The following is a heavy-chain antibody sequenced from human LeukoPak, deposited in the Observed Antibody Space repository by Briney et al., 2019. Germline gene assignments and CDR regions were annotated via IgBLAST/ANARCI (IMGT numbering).Heavy chain of an antibody. CDR2: ISSSSSYI. Sequence: GGSLRLSCAASGFTFSSYSMNWVRQAPGKGLEWVSSISSSSSYIYYADSVKGRFTISRDNAKNSLYLQMNSLRAEDTAVYYCARVALYCSSTSCYWNVWGQGTTVTVSS. V-gene: IGHV3-21*01. CDR3: ARVALYCSSTSCYWNV. D-gene: IGHD2-2*01. CDR1: GFTFSSYS. J-gene: IGHJ6*02.